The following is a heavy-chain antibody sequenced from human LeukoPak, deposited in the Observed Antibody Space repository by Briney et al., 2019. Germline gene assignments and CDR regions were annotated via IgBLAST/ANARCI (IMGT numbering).Heavy chain of an antibody. D-gene: IGHD2-21*01. V-gene: IGHV1-18*01. CDR3: ARDRQCGY. CDR2: ISPYNGNT. CDR1: GYTFTSYG. Sequence: ASVKVSCKASGYTFTSYGISWVRQAPGQGLEWMGWISPYNGNTNYAPKLQGRVTMTADTATSTAYMELTSLTSDDAAVYYCARDRQCGYWGQGTLVTVSS. J-gene: IGHJ4*02.